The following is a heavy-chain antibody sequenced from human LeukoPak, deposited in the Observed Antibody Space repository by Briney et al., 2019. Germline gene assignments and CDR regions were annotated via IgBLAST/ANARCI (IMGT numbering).Heavy chain of an antibody. CDR1: GYTFTSYG. Sequence: ASVKVSCKASGYTFTSYGISWVRQAPGQGLEWMGWISAYNGNTNYAQKLQGRVTMTRDTSTSTVYMELSSLRSEDTAVYYCARAFYYDFWSGYPAYDYWGQGTLVTVSS. CDR2: ISAYNGNT. D-gene: IGHD3-3*01. CDR3: ARAFYYDFWSGYPAYDY. J-gene: IGHJ4*02. V-gene: IGHV1-18*01.